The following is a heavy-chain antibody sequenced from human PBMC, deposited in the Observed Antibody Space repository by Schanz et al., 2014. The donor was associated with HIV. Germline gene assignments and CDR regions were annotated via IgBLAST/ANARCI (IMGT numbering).Heavy chain of an antibody. CDR3: AKDGRGGDYDFWSGYEYNWFDP. Sequence: EVQLLESGGGLVQPGGSLRLSCAASGFTFSSYAMTWVRQAPGKGLDWVSTISGSDGDTYYADSVKGRFTISRDNSKNTLYLQMNSLRAEDTAVYNCAKDGRGGDYDFWSGYEYNWFDPWGQGNLVTVSS. CDR1: GFTFSSYA. D-gene: IGHD3-3*01. CDR2: ISGSDGDT. V-gene: IGHV3-23*01. J-gene: IGHJ5*02.